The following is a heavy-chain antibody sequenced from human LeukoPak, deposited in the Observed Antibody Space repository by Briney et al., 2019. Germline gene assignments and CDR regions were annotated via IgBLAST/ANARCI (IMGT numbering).Heavy chain of an antibody. V-gene: IGHV3-23*01. CDR1: GFTFSSYA. J-gene: IGHJ4*02. CDR2: ISGSGGST. Sequence: GGSLRLSCAASGFTFSSYAMSWVRQAPGKGLEWVSAISGSGGSTYCADSVKGRFTISRDNSKNTLYLQMNSLRAEDTAVYYCARESRYRGGSGSYFDYWGQGTLVTVSS. CDR3: ARESRYRGGSGSYFDY. D-gene: IGHD3-10*01.